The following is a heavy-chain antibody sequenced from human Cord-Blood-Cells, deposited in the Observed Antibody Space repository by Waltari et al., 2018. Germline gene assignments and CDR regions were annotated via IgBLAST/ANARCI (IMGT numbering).Heavy chain of an antibody. CDR3: ARHLRVVPAAIGWFDP. J-gene: IGHJ5*02. CDR2: IYYSGST. D-gene: IGHD2-2*02. CDR1: GGSISSSSYY. V-gene: IGHV4-39*01. Sequence: QLQLQESGPGLVKPSETLSLTCTVSGGSISSSSYYWGWIGQPPGKGLEWIGSIYYSGSTYYNPSLKSRVTISVDTSKNQFSLKLSSVTAADTAVYYCARHLRVVPAAIGWFDPWGQGTLVTVSS.